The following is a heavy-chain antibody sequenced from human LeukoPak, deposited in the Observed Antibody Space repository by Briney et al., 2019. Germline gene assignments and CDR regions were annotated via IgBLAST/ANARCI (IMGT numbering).Heavy chain of an antibody. D-gene: IGHD1-26*01. J-gene: IGHJ6*03. CDR2: IYHSGGT. Sequence: SETLSLTCTVSGYSISSGYYWGWIRQPPGKGLEWIGSIYHSGGTYYNPSLKSRVTISVDTSKNQFSLKLSSVTAADTAVYYCARGGSGSYSYYYYYMDVWGKGTTVTVSS. CDR1: GYSISSGYY. CDR3: ARGGSGSYSYYYYYMDV. V-gene: IGHV4-38-2*02.